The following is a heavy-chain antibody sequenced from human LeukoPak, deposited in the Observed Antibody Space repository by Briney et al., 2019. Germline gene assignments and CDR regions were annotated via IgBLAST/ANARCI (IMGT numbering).Heavy chain of an antibody. Sequence: SETLSLTCAVSGGSISSGGYSWRWIRQPPGKGLEWIGYIYHSGSTYYNPSLKSRVTISVDRSKNQFSLKLSSVTAADTAVYYCARGATMVRGVIIGFDYWGQGTLVTVSS. CDR2: IYHSGST. D-gene: IGHD3-10*01. V-gene: IGHV4-30-2*01. CDR1: GGSISSGGYS. CDR3: ARGATMVRGVIIGFDY. J-gene: IGHJ4*02.